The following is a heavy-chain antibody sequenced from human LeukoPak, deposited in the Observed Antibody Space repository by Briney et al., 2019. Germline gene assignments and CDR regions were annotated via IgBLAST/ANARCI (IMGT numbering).Heavy chain of an antibody. CDR3: AREYGGNPGLFGY. Sequence: ASVKVSCKASGYTFIGYSISWVRPAPGHGLEWMGWITPYNGNTNYVQNFQGRVTMTTDTSTSTAYMELRSLRSDDTAVYYCAREYGGNPGLFGYWGQGTLVTVSS. CDR1: GYTFIGYS. D-gene: IGHD4-23*01. V-gene: IGHV1-18*01. CDR2: ITPYNGNT. J-gene: IGHJ4*02.